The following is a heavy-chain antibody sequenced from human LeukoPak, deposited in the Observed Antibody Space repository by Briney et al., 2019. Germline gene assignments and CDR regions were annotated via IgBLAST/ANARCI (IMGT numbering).Heavy chain of an antibody. CDR1: GFTFSSYW. CDR3: ARHGLYCFDC. CDR2: IMPDGSAK. Sequence: GGSLRLSCAASGFTFSSYWMGCVRQVPGKGLEWVANIMPDGSAKYYVDSMKGRFTISRDNAKNSLFLQMNSLRAEDSALYYCARHGLYCFDCWGQGTLVTVSS. J-gene: IGHJ4*02. D-gene: IGHD3/OR15-3a*01. V-gene: IGHV3-7*05.